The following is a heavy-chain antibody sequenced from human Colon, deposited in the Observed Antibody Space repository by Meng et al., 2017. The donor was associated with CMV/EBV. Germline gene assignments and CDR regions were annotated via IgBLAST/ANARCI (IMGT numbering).Heavy chain of an antibody. V-gene: IGHV1-8*03. D-gene: IGHD6-13*01. CDR1: GYTFTSYD. CDR3: ARAGYSSSWVRYYYGMDV. Sequence: ASVKVSCKASGYTFTSYDINWVRQATGQGLEWMGWMNPNSGNTGYAQKFQGRVTITRNTSISTAYMELSSLRSEDTAVYYCARAGYSSSWVRYYYGMDVWGQGTTVTLSS. CDR2: MNPNSGNT. J-gene: IGHJ6*02.